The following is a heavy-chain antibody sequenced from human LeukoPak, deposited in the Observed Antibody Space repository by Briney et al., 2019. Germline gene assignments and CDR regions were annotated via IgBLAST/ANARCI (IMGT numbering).Heavy chain of an antibody. D-gene: IGHD1-1*01. V-gene: IGHV3-49*03. CDR3: TRDRGAYNLYDY. J-gene: IGHJ4*02. CDR1: GFTFGDYA. Sequence: GGSLRLACTASGFTFGDYAMSWIRQAPGKGLEWVGFIRSKAYGETADYAASVKGRFTISRDDSKAIAYLQMNSLKTEDTAVYHCTRDRGAYNLYDYWGQGTLVTVSS. CDR2: IRSKAYGETA.